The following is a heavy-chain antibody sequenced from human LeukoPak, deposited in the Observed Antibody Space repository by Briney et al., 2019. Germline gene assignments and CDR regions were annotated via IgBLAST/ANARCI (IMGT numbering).Heavy chain of an antibody. CDR3: ARGIQLWPTDPDY. V-gene: IGHV1-2*02. J-gene: IGHJ4*02. Sequence: ASVKVSCKASGYTFTGYYMHWVRQAPGQGLEWMGWINPNSGGTNYAQKFQGRVTMTRDTSISTAYMELSRLRSDDTAVYYCARGIQLWPTDPDYWGQGTLVTVSS. CDR1: GYTFTGYY. D-gene: IGHD5-18*01. CDR2: INPNSGGT.